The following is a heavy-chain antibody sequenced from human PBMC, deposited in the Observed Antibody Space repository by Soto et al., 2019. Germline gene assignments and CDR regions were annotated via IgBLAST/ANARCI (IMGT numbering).Heavy chain of an antibody. V-gene: IGHV3-48*01. Sequence: VQLVESGGGLVQPGGSLRLSCAASGFTFSSYSMNWVRQAPGKGLEWVSYISSSSSTIYYADSVKGRFTISRDNAKNSLYLQMNSLRAEDTAVYYCARSRCLYRACEYFQHWGQGTLVTVSS. D-gene: IGHD2-2*01. CDR3: ARSRCLYRACEYFQH. CDR1: GFTFSSYS. CDR2: ISSSSSTI. J-gene: IGHJ1*01.